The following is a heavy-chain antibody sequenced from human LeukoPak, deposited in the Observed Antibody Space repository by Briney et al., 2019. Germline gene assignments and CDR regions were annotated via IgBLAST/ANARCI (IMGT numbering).Heavy chain of an antibody. D-gene: IGHD2-2*01. CDR3: ARQPVVVVPAEFDY. Sequence: SETLSLTCTVSGGSISSSSYYWGWIRQPPGKGLEWIGSIYYSGNTSYNPSLKSRVTISVDTSKDQFSLKLSSVTAADTAVYYCARQPVVVVPAEFDYWGQGTLVTVSS. CDR2: IYYSGNT. V-gene: IGHV4-39*01. CDR1: GGSISSSSYY. J-gene: IGHJ4*02.